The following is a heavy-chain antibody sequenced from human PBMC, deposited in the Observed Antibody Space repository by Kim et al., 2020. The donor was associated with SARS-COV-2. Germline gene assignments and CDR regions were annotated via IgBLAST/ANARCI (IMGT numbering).Heavy chain of an antibody. CDR2: IKQVGSEK. V-gene: IGHV3-7*01. D-gene: IGHD1-26*01. J-gene: IGHJ5*01. Sequence: GGSLRLSCAASGFTFSSYWMSWAPQAPGKGREWVANIKQVGSEKYYVGSLKGRSTISRDNPKKPLSLQMTSRRAEDPAVTTCARIYSVIYLEPTSIDN. CDR3: ARIYSVIYLEPTSIDN. CDR1: GFTFSSYW.